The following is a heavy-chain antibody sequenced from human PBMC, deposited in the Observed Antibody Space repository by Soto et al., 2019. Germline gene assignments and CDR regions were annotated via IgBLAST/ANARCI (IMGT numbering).Heavy chain of an antibody. D-gene: IGHD1-26*01. Sequence: GGSLRLSCAAPGFTVSSNYMSWVRQAPGKGLEWVSVIYSGGSTNYADSVKGRFTISRDISKNTVYFQMNSLRAEDTAVYYCARARSGNYFYYGLDVWGQGTTVTVSS. J-gene: IGHJ6*02. CDR1: GFTVSSNY. CDR3: ARARSGNYFYYGLDV. CDR2: IYSGGST. V-gene: IGHV3-53*01.